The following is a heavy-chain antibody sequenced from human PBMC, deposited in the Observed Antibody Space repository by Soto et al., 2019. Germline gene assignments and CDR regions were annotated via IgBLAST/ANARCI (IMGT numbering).Heavy chain of an antibody. CDR2: IRSKAYGGTT. CDR3: TTYRIAADLSDCDY. D-gene: IGHD6-13*01. J-gene: IGHJ4*02. CDR1: GFTFGGYA. Sequence: GGSLRLSCTGSGFTFGGYAMSWVRQAPGKGLEWVGSIRSKAYGGTTEYAASVKGRFTTSRDDSKTIAYLQMNSRKTEDTALYYCTTYRIAADLSDCDYWGQGTLVTVSS. V-gene: IGHV3-49*04.